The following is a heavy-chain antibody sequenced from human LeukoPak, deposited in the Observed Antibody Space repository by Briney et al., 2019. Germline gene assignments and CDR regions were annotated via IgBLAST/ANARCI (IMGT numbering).Heavy chain of an antibody. Sequence: GGSLRLSCAASGFTFSNYAMSWVRQAPGKGLEWVSSISGSGGSTYYVDSVKGRFTISRDNSKNTLHLQMNILRAEDTAAYYCAKLGGNVAFWGQGTLVTVSS. D-gene: IGHD4-23*01. V-gene: IGHV3-23*01. CDR3: AKLGGNVAF. CDR1: GFTFSNYA. J-gene: IGHJ4*02. CDR2: ISGSGGST.